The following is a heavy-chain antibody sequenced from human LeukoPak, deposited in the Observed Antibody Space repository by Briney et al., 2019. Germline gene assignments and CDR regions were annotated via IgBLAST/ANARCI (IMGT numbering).Heavy chain of an antibody. CDR1: GDTVSSNSAA. J-gene: IGHJ3*01. CDR3: ARGFALDF. V-gene: IGHV6-1*01. CDR2: TYYRSKWYY. Sequence: SQTLSLTCDISGDTVSSNSAAWNWIRQSPSRGLEWLGRTYYRSKWYYDYAVSVKSRITIRPETSKNQFTLQLNSVTADHTAVYYCARGFALDFWGQGTMVTVSS.